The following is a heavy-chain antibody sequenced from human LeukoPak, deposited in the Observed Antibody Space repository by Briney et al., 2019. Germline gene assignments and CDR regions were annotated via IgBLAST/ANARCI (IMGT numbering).Heavy chain of an antibody. V-gene: IGHV3-74*01. J-gene: IGHJ5*02. CDR1: GFTFSSYW. D-gene: IGHD2-15*01. CDR3: TRRVSATRWFDP. CDR2: INSDGSTT. Sequence: PGGSLRLSCAASGFTFSSYWMHWVRQAPGKGLVWVSHINSDGSTTNYADSVKGRFTISRDNAENTLYLQMNSLRVEDTAVYYCTRRVSATRWFDPWGQGTLVTVSS.